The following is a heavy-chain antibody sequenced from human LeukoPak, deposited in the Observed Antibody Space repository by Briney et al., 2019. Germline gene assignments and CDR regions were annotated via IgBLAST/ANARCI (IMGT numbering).Heavy chain of an antibody. CDR2: INPNSGGT. D-gene: IGHD3-22*01. V-gene: IGHV1-2*06. CDR1: GYTFTGYY. Sequence: ASVKVSCKASGYTFTGYYMHWVRQAPGQGLEWMGRINPNSGGTNYARKFQGRVTMTRDTSISTAYMELSRLRSDDTAVYYCARGYYDSPGEYFQHWGQGTLVTVSS. CDR3: ARGYYDSPGEYFQH. J-gene: IGHJ1*01.